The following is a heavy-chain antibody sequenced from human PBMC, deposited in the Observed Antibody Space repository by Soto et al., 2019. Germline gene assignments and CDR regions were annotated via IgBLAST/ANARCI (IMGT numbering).Heavy chain of an antibody. CDR3: VRILQYYGAPRAYFDL. D-gene: IGHD4-17*01. J-gene: IGHJ2*01. Sequence: EVQLVESGGGVTKPGGSLRLSCAASGFSFHDVWMSWVRQTPGKGLEWVGRIQSKADGGTAEYGTTLKGRATISRDDSTNTLDLLMNNLKTEDTGVYFCVRILQYYGAPRAYFDLWGRGTLVSVSS. CDR1: GFSFHDVW. V-gene: IGHV3-15*01. CDR2: IQSKADGGTA.